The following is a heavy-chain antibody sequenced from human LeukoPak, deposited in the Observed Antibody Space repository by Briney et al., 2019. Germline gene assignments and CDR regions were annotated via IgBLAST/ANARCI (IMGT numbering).Heavy chain of an antibody. Sequence: GGSLRLSCAASGFTFSSYAMHWVRQAPGKRLEYLSAVSSNGDSTYYANSVKGRFTISRDNSKNTLYLQMGSLRAEDMAVYYCARRGGYYLDYWGQGTLVTVSS. CDR2: VSSNGDST. D-gene: IGHD4-23*01. CDR1: GFTFSSYA. V-gene: IGHV3-64*01. J-gene: IGHJ4*02. CDR3: ARRGGYYLDY.